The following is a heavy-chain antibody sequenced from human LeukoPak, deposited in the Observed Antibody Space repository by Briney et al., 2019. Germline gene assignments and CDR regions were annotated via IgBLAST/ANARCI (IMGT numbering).Heavy chain of an antibody. J-gene: IGHJ4*02. D-gene: IGHD5-18*01. CDR1: GGSISSGDYY. CDR3: ARSAGYSYGYSFDY. CDR2: IYYSGST. V-gene: IGHV4-30-4*08. Sequence: SETLCLTCTVSGGSISSGDYYWSWIRQPPGKGLEWIGYIYYSGSTYYNPSLKSRVTISVDTSKNQFSLKLSSVTAADTAVYYCARSAGYSYGYSFDYWGQGTLVTVSS.